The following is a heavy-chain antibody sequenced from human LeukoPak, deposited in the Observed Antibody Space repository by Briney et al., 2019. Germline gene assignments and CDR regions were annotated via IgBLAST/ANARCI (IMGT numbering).Heavy chain of an antibody. V-gene: IGHV3-23*01. CDR3: AKGSFYGEYDLDY. J-gene: IGHJ4*02. D-gene: IGHD4-17*01. CDR1: GLTFSSYA. Sequence: PGGSLRVSCSASGLTFSSYAMSWVRQAPGEGLEWVSAITGSGGSTYYADSVKGRFTISRDKSKNMLYLQMNSLRAEDTAVYYCAKGSFYGEYDLDYWGQGTLVTVSS. CDR2: ITGSGGST.